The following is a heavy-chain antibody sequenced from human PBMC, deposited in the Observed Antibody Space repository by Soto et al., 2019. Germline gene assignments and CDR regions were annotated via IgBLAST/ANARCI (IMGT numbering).Heavy chain of an antibody. CDR2: ISYDGSNK. J-gene: IGHJ6*02. Sequence: PGGSLRLSCAASGFTFSSYGMHWVRQAPGKGLEWVAVISYDGSNKYYADSVKGRFTISRDNSKNTLYLQMNSLRAEDTAVYYCAKDTAMGKVYYYYGMDVWGQGTTVTVSS. CDR3: AKDTAMGKVYYYYGMDV. V-gene: IGHV3-30*18. D-gene: IGHD5-18*01. CDR1: GFTFSSYG.